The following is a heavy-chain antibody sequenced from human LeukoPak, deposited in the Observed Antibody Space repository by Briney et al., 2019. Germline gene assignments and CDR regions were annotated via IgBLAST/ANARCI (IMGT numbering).Heavy chain of an antibody. D-gene: IGHD6-13*01. CDR3: AKDLSIAAAGTGGEYFQH. CDR2: ISYDGSNK. J-gene: IGHJ1*01. V-gene: IGHV3-30*18. CDR1: GFTFSSYG. Sequence: GRSLRLSCAASGFTFSSYGMHWVRQAPGKGLEWVAVISYDGSNKYYADSVKGRFTISRDNSKNTPYLQINSLRAEDTAVYYCAKDLSIAAAGTGGEYFQHWGQGTLVTVSS.